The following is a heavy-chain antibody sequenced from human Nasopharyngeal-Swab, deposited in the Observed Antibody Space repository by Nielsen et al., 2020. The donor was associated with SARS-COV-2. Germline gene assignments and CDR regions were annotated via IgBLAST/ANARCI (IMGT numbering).Heavy chain of an antibody. D-gene: IGHD4-17*01. J-gene: IGHJ4*02. Sequence: GSLRLSCAVYGGSFSGYYWNWIRQPPGKGLEWIGEINHSGSTNYNPSLKSRVTISIDTSKNQFSLKLSSVTAADTAVYYCARGYGDYDIWGQGTLVTVSS. CDR3: ARGYGDYDI. CDR2: INHSGST. CDR1: GGSFSGYY. V-gene: IGHV4-34*01.